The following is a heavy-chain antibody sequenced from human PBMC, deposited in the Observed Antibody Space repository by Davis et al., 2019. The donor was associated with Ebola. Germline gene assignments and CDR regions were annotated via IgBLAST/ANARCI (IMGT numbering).Heavy chain of an antibody. J-gene: IGHJ5*02. Sequence: SETLSLTCTVSGGSISSYYWSWIRQPPGKGLEWIGYIYYSGSTNYNPSLKSRVTISVDTSKNQFSLKLRSVTAADTAVYYCAREGPGYDIRDNWFDPWGQGTLVTVSS. CDR1: GGSISSYY. V-gene: IGHV4-59*01. CDR2: IYYSGST. D-gene: IGHD3-9*01. CDR3: AREGPGYDIRDNWFDP.